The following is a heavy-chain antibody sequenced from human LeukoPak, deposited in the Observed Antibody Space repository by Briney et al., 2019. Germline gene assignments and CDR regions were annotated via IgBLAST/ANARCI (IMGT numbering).Heavy chain of an antibody. CDR1: GGSISSYY. V-gene: IGHV4-59*08. J-gene: IGHJ4*02. Sequence: PSQTLSLTCTVSGGSISSYYWSWIRQPPGKGLEWIGYIYYSGSTNYNPSLKSRVTISVDTSKNQFSLKLSSVTAADTAVYYCARYDGSGSYKFGFDYWGQGTLVTVSS. D-gene: IGHD3-10*01. CDR2: IYYSGST. CDR3: ARYDGSGSYKFGFDY.